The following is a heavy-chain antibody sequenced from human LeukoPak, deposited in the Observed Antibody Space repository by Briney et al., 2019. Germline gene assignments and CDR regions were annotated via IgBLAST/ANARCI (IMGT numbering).Heavy chain of an antibody. CDR1: GFTFGYYA. D-gene: IGHD3-22*01. CDR2: IRSKAYGGTT. V-gene: IGHV3-49*04. Sequence: GGSLRLSCTASGFTFGYYAMSWVRQAPGKGLEWVGCIRSKAYGGTTEYAASVKGRLTISRDDSKSIAYLQMNSLKTEDTAVYYCTRDPDYDSSGYYHDYWGQGTLVTVSS. CDR3: TRDPDYDSSGYYHDY. J-gene: IGHJ4*02.